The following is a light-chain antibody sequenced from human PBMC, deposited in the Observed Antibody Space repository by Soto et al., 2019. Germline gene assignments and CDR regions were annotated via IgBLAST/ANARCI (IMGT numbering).Light chain of an antibody. CDR1: QSISGW. V-gene: IGKV1-5*03. J-gene: IGKJ1*01. CDR3: QQYSTYWT. Sequence: DIPMTQSPSTLSASVGDRDTITCRASQSISGWLAWYQQKPGKAPNLLIYKASTLETGVPSRFSGSGSGTEFTLTISSLQPDDFATYYCQQYSTYWTFGQGTKVDIK. CDR2: KAS.